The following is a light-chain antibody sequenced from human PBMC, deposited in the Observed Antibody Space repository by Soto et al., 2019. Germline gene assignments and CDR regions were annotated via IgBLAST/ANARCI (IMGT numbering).Light chain of an antibody. Sequence: DLQMTQSPSSLSASVGDRVTITCRASQSISSYLNWYQQKPGKAPKLLIYAASSLQSGVPSRFSGSGSGTDFTLTISSLQPEDFATYYCQHAYTFGQGTKLEIK. J-gene: IGKJ2*01. CDR3: QHAYT. CDR2: AAS. V-gene: IGKV1-39*01. CDR1: QSISSY.